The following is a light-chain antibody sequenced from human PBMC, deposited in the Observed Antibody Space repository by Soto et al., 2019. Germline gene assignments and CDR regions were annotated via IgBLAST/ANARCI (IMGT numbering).Light chain of an antibody. CDR2: DAS. V-gene: IGKV3-11*01. CDR1: QSVPRN. J-gene: IGKJ5*01. Sequence: IVLTQSPASLSLSPWERATLSCRASQSVPRNLAWYQQRPGQAPRLLIYDASSRATGIPDRFSGSGSGTDFILTISSLEPEDFAVYYCQQSSNWPPEITFGQGTRLEIK. CDR3: QQSSNWPPEIT.